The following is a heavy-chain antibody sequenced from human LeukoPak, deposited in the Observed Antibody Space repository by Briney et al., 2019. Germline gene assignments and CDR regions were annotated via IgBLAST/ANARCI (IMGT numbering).Heavy chain of an antibody. CDR1: GYTFTGYY. D-gene: IGHD5-18*01. Sequence: ASVKVSCKASGYTFTGYYMHWVRQAPGQGLEWMGWINPNSGGTNYAQKFQGRVTMTRDTSISTAYMELSRLRSDDTAVYYCARVDVGWIQLWSYLDYWGQGTLVTVSS. CDR2: INPNSGGT. V-gene: IGHV1-2*02. CDR3: ARVDVGWIQLWSYLDY. J-gene: IGHJ4*02.